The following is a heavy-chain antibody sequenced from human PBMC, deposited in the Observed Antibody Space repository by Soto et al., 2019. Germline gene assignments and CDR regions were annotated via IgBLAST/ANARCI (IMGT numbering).Heavy chain of an antibody. CDR3: ARLGDCSSTSCQPGWFDP. V-gene: IGHV4-4*02. CDR1: GGSVSSTNW. Sequence: SSETLSLTCAVSGGSVSSTNWWSWVRQPPGRGLEWIGDIFHSGNTNYNPSLKSRVSISVDKPKNQFSLNLTSVTAADTAVYYCARLGDCSSTSCQPGWFDPWGQGNLVTVSS. J-gene: IGHJ5*02. CDR2: IFHSGNT. D-gene: IGHD2-2*01.